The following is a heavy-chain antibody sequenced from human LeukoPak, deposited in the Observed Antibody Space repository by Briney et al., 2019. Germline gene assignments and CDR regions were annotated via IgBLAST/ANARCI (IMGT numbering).Heavy chain of an antibody. CDR3: AKDRSRWLQHDAFDI. CDR1: GFTFSSYA. V-gene: IGHV3-23*01. J-gene: IGHJ3*02. D-gene: IGHD5-24*01. Sequence: PGGSLRLSCAASGFTFSSYAMNWVRQAPGKGLQWVSSISDSGDSTYYADSVKGRFTISRGNSKNTLYLQMNSLRAEDTAVYYCAKDRSRWLQHDAFDIWGQGTMVTVSS. CDR2: ISDSGDST.